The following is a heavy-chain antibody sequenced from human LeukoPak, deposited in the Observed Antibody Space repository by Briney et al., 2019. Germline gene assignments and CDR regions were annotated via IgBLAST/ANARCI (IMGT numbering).Heavy chain of an antibody. CDR1: GYTFTSYA. J-gene: IGHJ5*02. CDR3: ARGRMVRGVIITYNRFDP. CDR2: INAGNGNT. Sequence: ASVKVSCKASGYTFTSYAMHWVRQAPGQRLEWMGWINAGNGNTKYSQKFQGRVTITRDTSASTAYMELSSLRSEDTAVYYCARGRMVRGVIITYNRFDPWGQGTLVTVSS. V-gene: IGHV1-3*01. D-gene: IGHD3-10*01.